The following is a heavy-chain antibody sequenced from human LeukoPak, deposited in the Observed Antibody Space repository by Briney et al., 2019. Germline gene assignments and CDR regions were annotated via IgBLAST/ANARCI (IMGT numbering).Heavy chain of an antibody. CDR1: GLPFSDVW. CDR2: IKRKTDGGTA. Sequence: PGGSLRLSCAASGLPFSDVWMSWVRQAPGKGLEWVGRIKRKTDGGTADYAAPVKGRFTFSRDDSKNTLYLQMNSLKTEDTAVYYCTTDWYYYDSSGYYPIFWGQGTLVTVSS. D-gene: IGHD3-22*01. V-gene: IGHV3-15*01. J-gene: IGHJ4*02. CDR3: TTDWYYYDSSGYYPIF.